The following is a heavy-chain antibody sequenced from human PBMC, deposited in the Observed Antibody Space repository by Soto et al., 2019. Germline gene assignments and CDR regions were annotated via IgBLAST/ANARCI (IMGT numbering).Heavy chain of an antibody. D-gene: IGHD4-17*01. CDR3: ARVGYGDYGRGYYFDF. CDR1: GASIRDGDYY. J-gene: IGHJ4*02. CDR2: IDYTGGT. V-gene: IGHV4-30-4*01. Sequence: TLSLTCSVSGASIRDGDYYWSWLRQPPGKGPEWIGIIDYTGGTHYNPTLTGPVSMSVDTSASQFSLKVNFVTAADSAVYYCARVGYGDYGRGYYFDFWGPGILVTVSS.